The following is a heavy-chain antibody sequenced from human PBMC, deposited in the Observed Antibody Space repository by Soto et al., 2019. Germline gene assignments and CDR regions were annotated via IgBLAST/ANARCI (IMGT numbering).Heavy chain of an antibody. CDR2: VNPNTGGA. J-gene: IGHJ2*01. CDR3: ARSTRIPLWYFDI. D-gene: IGHD2-2*01. CDR1: GYTFGDYD. V-gene: IGHV1-8*01. Sequence: AASVKVSCKASGYTFGDYDINWVRQATGQGLEWVGWVNPNTGGAGYAQKFQGRVTLTRITSISTAYMGLRSLTSEDTAVYYCARSTRIPLWYFDIWGRGTVVTVSS.